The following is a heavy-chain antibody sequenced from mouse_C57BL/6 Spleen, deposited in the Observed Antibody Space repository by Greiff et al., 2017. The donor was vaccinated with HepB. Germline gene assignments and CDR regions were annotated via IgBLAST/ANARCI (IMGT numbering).Heavy chain of an antibody. D-gene: IGHD3-2*02. Sequence: QVQLQQPGAELVKPGASVKLSCKASGYTFTSYWMHWVKQRPGRGLEWIGRIDPNSGGTKYNEKFKSKATLTVDKPSSTAYMQLSSLPSENPAGSNGERSGQLRLYYFDYGGQGTTLTVSS. V-gene: IGHV1-72*01. CDR2: IDPNSGGT. CDR1: GYTFTSYW. CDR3: ERSGQLRLYYFDY. J-gene: IGHJ2*01.